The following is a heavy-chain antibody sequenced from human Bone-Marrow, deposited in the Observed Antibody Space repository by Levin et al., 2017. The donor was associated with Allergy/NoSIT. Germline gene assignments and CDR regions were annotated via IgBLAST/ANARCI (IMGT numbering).Heavy chain of an antibody. D-gene: IGHD1-26*01. J-gene: IGHJ6*02. CDR2: ISNTGYSI. Sequence: PGESLKISCAASRFSFSEYYMSWIRQAPGKGLEWLSYISNTGYSIYYADSVQGRFTISRDNSKNSLFLQMNGLRVEDTAVYYCARDRSRAYSGSYYGYHSYGMDVWGQGTTVTVSS. CDR1: RFSFSEYY. CDR3: ARDRSRAYSGSYYGYHSYGMDV. V-gene: IGHV3-11*01.